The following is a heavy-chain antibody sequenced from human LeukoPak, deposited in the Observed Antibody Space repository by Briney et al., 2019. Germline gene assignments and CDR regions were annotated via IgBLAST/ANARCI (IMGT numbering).Heavy chain of an antibody. CDR2: IWFDGTDK. D-gene: IGHD2-2*02. CDR3: ARVPLVVVPAAIQGAGY. CDR1: GFTFSIYG. Sequence: GGSLRLSCAASGFTFSIYGMHWVRQAPGKGLEWVAGIWFDGTDKYYADSVKGRFTISRDNSKNMVYLQMNSLRAEDTAVYYCARVPLVVVPAAIQGAGYWGQGTLVTVSS. J-gene: IGHJ4*02. V-gene: IGHV3-33*01.